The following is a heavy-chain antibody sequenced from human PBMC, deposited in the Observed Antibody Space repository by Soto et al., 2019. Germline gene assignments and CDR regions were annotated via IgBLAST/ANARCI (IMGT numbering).Heavy chain of an antibody. D-gene: IGHD4-17*01. CDR2: ISAYNGNT. CDR1: GYTFTSYG. J-gene: IGHJ6*02. CDR3: ARFRATTVTPNDYYGMDV. Sequence: QVQLVQSGAEVKKPGASVKVSCKASGYTFTSYGISWVRQAPGQGLEWMGLISAYNGNTNYAQKRQGRVTMTKDNSTSTAYMELSSLRSDDTAVYYCARFRATTVTPNDYYGMDVWGQGTTVTVSS. V-gene: IGHV1-18*01.